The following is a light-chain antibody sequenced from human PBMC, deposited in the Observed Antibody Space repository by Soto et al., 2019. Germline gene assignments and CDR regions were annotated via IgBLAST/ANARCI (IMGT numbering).Light chain of an antibody. Sequence: QSALTQPASVSGSPGQSITISCTGTSSDVGGYNYVSWYQQHPGKAPKLMIYDVSNRPSRVSNRFSGSKSGNTASLTISGLQAEDEADYYCSSYTSSRTLEVFGGGTKLTVL. CDR3: SSYTSSRTLEV. CDR2: DVS. CDR1: SSDVGGYNY. J-gene: IGLJ2*01. V-gene: IGLV2-14*01.